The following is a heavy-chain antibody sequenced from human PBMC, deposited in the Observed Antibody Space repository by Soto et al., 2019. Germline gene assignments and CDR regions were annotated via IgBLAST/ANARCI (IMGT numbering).Heavy chain of an antibody. Sequence: GASVKVSCKAPGYTFSSYAISWVRQAPGQGLEWMGGIIAYNGKANYAQKLQGRVTMTTDTSTSTAYMELRSLRSDDTAVYYCARIERAWFDPWGQGTLVTVSS. CDR2: IIAYNGKA. CDR1: GYTFSSYA. V-gene: IGHV1-18*01. CDR3: ARIERAWFDP. J-gene: IGHJ5*02.